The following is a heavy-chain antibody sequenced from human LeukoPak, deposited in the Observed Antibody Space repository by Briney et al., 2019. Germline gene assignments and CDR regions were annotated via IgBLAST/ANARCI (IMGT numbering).Heavy chain of an antibody. J-gene: IGHJ4*02. V-gene: IGHV3-23*01. CDR3: AKLRAARPPVYFDY. CDR1: GFTFSIYA. D-gene: IGHD6-6*01. CDR2: ISGSGGST. Sequence: TGGSLRLSCAASGFTFSIYAMSWVRQAPGKGLEWVSAISGSGGSTYYADSVKGRFTISRDNSKNTLYLQMNSVRAEDTAVYYCAKLRAARPPVYFDYWGQGTLVTVSS.